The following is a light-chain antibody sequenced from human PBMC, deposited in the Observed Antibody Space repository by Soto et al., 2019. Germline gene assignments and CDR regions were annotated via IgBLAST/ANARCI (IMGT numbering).Light chain of an antibody. CDR2: DAF. CDR3: KRRIKLPIT. Sequence: EIVLTQSPATLSLSPGERATLSCRASQSVATYVAWYQQKPGQAPRLLIYDAFNRATGTTARFSGSGSGTDFALAISSLEPSDSEVYYCKRRIKLPITFGQGTRMEIQ. J-gene: IGKJ5*01. V-gene: IGKV3-11*01. CDR1: QSVATY.